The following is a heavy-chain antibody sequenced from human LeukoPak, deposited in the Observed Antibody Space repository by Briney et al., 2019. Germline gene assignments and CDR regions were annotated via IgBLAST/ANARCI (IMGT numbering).Heavy chain of an antibody. V-gene: IGHV3-21*01. CDR1: GFTFSSYS. CDR3: ARATTRSGTVDY. Sequence: PGGSPRLSCAASGFTFSSYSMNWVRQAPGKGLEWVSSISSSSSYIYYADSVKGRFTISRDNAKNSLYLQMNSLRAEDTAVYYCARATTRSGTVDYWGQGTLVTVSS. D-gene: IGHD1-14*01. J-gene: IGHJ4*02. CDR2: ISSSSSYI.